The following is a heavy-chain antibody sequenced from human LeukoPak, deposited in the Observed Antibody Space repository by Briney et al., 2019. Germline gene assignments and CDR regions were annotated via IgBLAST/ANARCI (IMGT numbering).Heavy chain of an antibody. Sequence: GGSLRLSCAASGFSFSSSWKHWVRQVPGKGLEWVSRINDDETSTTYAESVKGRFTISRDNAKNTLFLQMNSLRAEDTAVYYCATTGSGSYYDYWGQGTLVTVSS. V-gene: IGHV3-74*01. J-gene: IGHJ4*02. D-gene: IGHD1-26*01. CDR2: INDDETST. CDR1: GFSFSSSW. CDR3: ATTGSGSYYDY.